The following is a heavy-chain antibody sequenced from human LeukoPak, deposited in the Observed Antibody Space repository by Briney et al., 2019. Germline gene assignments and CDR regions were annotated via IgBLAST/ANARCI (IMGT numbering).Heavy chain of an antibody. V-gene: IGHV4-59*12. Sequence: SETLSLTCTVSGGSISSYYWSWIRQPPGKGLEWIGYIYYSGSTNYNPSLKSRVTMSVDTSKNQFSLKLSSVTAADTAVYYCARGRWGMDVWGQGTTVTVSS. CDR3: ARGRWGMDV. D-gene: IGHD2-15*01. CDR1: GGSISSYY. J-gene: IGHJ6*02. CDR2: IYYSGST.